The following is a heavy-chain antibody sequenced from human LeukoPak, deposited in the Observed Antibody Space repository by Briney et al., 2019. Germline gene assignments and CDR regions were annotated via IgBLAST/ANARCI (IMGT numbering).Heavy chain of an antibody. Sequence: SETLSLTCTVSGGSISSGGYYWSWIRQHPGKGLEWIGYIYYSGSTYYNPSLKSRVTISVDTSKNQFSLKLSSVTAADTAVYYYARVRENDFSCHYFDYWGQGTLVTVSS. V-gene: IGHV4-31*03. J-gene: IGHJ4*02. CDR1: GGSISSGGYY. D-gene: IGHD3-3*01. CDR3: ARVRENDFSCHYFDY. CDR2: IYYSGST.